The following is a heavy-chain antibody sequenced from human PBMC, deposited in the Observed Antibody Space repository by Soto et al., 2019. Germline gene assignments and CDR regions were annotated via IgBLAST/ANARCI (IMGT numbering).Heavy chain of an antibody. V-gene: IGHV3-23*01. CDR3: AKTDPGKYSWFDP. CDR1: GFTFSYYA. J-gene: IGHJ5*02. CDR2: ISGTGTTI. Sequence: EVQVLESGGGLVQPGGSLRLSCAASGFTFSYYAMTWVRQAPGKGLAWVSIISGTGTTIYYADSVKGRFTISRDNSKNALYMQMNSLSAEVTAVDYCAKTDPGKYSWFDPSGQGTLVTVSS. D-gene: IGHD1-26*01.